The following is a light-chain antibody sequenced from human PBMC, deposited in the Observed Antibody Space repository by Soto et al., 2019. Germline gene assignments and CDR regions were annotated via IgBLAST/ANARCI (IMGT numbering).Light chain of an antibody. CDR2: DVS. CDR1: SSDVGGYNY. V-gene: IGLV2-14*01. J-gene: IGLJ1*01. CDR3: RSYTSSSTPCV. Sequence: QSALTQPASVSGSPGQSITISCTGTSSDVGGYNYVSWYQQHPGKAPKLMIYDVSNRPSGVSNRFSGSKSGNTASLTISGIQAEDEADYYCRSYTSSSTPCVFGTGTKLTVL.